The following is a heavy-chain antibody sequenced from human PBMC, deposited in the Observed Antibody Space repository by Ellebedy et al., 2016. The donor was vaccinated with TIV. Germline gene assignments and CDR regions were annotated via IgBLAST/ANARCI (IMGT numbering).Heavy chain of an antibody. D-gene: IGHD2-15*01. CDR3: AKDCTGGSCQFGN. CDR2: ISGSGGST. CDR1: GFTFSSYA. V-gene: IGHV3-23*01. Sequence: GGSLRLXXAASGFTFSSYAMSWVRQAPGKGLEWVSAISGSGGSTYYADSVKGRFTISRDNSKNTLYLQMNSLRDEDTAVYYCAKDCTGGSCQFGNWGQGTLVTVSS. J-gene: IGHJ4*02.